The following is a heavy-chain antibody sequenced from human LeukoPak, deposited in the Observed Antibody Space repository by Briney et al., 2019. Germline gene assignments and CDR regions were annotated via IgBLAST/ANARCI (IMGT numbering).Heavy chain of an antibody. CDR2: INSDGSTT. CDR3: ARENFYGMDV. CDR1: GFTFSRYW. V-gene: IGHV3-74*01. Sequence: PGGSLRLSCAASGFTFSRYWMNWVRQAPGKGLVWVSRINSDGSTTRYADSVKGRFTISRDNAKNTMYLQMNRLRAEDTAVYYCARENFYGMDVWGQGTTVTVSS. J-gene: IGHJ6*02.